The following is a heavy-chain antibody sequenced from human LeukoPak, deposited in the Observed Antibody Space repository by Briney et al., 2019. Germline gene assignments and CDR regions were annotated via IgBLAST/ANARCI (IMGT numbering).Heavy chain of an antibody. CDR3: AREKLGTCAFDI. D-gene: IGHD7-27*01. CDR2: TYYRSKWYN. V-gene: IGHV6-1*01. J-gene: IGHJ3*02. CDR1: GDSVSSNIAA. Sequence: SQTLSLTCAISGDSVSSNIAAWNWIRQSPSRGLEWLGRTYYRSKWYNEYAVSVKSRISINPDTSKNQFSLQLNSVTPEETAVYYCAREKLGTCAFDIWGQGTMVTVSS.